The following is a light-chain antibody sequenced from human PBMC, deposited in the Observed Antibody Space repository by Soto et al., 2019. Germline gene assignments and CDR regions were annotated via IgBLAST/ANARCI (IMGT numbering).Light chain of an antibody. V-gene: IGKV1-33*01. Sequence: DIQMTQSPSSLSASVGDRVTIPCQASQDVSNYLNWYQQKQGKAPKLLIYDASNVETGVPSRFSGSGSRTDVTFTISSLQPEDIAAFYWHQYDNHPPTWTFGQGTKVDIK. CDR3: HQYDNHPPTWT. CDR1: QDVSNY. CDR2: DAS. J-gene: IGKJ1*01.